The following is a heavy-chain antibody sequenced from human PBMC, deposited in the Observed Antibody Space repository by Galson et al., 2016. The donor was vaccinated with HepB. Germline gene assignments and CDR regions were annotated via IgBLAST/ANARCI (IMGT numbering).Heavy chain of an antibody. CDR1: GFTFSRYG. J-gene: IGHJ6*04. CDR2: ISSSGDSR. V-gene: IGHV3-23*01. D-gene: IGHD2-2*01. Sequence: ALRLSCAGAGFTFSRYGMTWGRQAPGKGLEYVAIISSSGDSRDYADSVRGRFTISRDNSKNILYLQMNSLRAEDTALYYCVQGSTAPAVWGKGTPVTVST. CDR3: VQGSTAPAV.